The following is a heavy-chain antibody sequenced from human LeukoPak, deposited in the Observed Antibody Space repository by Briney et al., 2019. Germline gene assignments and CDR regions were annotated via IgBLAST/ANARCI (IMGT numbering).Heavy chain of an antibody. CDR3: ARCLSDTDLYYYYGMDV. V-gene: IGHV4-61*01. Sequence: SETLSLTCTVSGGSFSSGSYYWSWIRQPPGKGLEWIGYIYYSGSTNYNPSLKSRVTISVDTSKNQFSLKLSSVTAADTAVYYCARCLSDTDLYYYYGMDVWGQGTTVTVSS. J-gene: IGHJ6*02. CDR1: GGSFSSGSYY. D-gene: IGHD5-18*01. CDR2: IYYSGST.